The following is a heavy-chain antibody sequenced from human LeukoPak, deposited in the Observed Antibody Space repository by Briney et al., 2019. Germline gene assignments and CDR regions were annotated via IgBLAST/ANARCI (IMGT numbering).Heavy chain of an antibody. V-gene: IGHV1-18*01. CDR2: ISAYNGNT. CDR3: ARDQYQLLYSYYYYGMDV. Sequence: ASVKVSCKASGYTFTSYGISWVRLAPGQGLEWMGWISAYNGNTNYAQKLQGRVTMTTDTSTSTAYMELRSLRSDDTAVYYCARDQYQLLYSYYYYGMDVWGQGTTVTVSS. CDR1: GYTFTSYG. D-gene: IGHD2-2*02. J-gene: IGHJ6*02.